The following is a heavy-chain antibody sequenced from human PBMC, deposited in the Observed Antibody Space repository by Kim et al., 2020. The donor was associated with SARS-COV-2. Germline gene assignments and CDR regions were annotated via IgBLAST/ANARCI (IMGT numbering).Heavy chain of an antibody. Sequence: SETLSLTCTVSGGSISSYYWSWIRQPPGKGLEWIGYIYYSGSTNYNPSLKSRVTISVDTSKNQFSLKLSSVTAADTAVYYCARDVGGATEDNWFDPWGQGTLVTVSS. J-gene: IGHJ5*02. V-gene: IGHV4-59*13. CDR1: GGSISSYY. CDR3: ARDVGGATEDNWFDP. D-gene: IGHD1-26*01. CDR2: IYYSGST.